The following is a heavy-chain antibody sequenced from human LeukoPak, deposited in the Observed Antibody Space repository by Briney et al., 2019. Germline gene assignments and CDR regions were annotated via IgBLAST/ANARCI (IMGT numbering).Heavy chain of an antibody. D-gene: IGHD6-25*01. CDR3: AKDMGYSSGLGFDY. Sequence: GGSLRLSCAASGFTFDDYAMHWVRQAPGKGLEWVSGISWNSGSIGYADSVKGRFAISRDNAKNSLYLQMNSLRAEDMALYYCAKDMGYSSGLGFDYWGQGTLVTVSS. J-gene: IGHJ4*02. CDR1: GFTFDDYA. V-gene: IGHV3-9*03. CDR2: ISWNSGSI.